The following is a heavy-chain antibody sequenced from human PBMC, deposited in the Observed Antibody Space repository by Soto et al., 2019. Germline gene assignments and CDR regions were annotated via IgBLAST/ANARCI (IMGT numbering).Heavy chain of an antibody. J-gene: IGHJ4*02. CDR1: GGSISSSSYY. Sequence: PSETLSLTCTVSGGSISSSSYYWGWIRQPPGKGLEWIGYIYYSGSTNYNPSLKSRVTISVDTSKNQFSLKLSSVTAADTAVYYCAGGAIVGLDYWGQGTLVTVSS. D-gene: IGHD3-22*01. V-gene: IGHV4-61*05. CDR2: IYYSGST. CDR3: AGGAIVGLDY.